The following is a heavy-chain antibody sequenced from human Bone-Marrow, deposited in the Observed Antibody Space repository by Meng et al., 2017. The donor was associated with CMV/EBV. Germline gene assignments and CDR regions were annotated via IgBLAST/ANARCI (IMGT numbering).Heavy chain of an antibody. J-gene: IGHJ4*02. D-gene: IGHD5-18*01. CDR1: GFTFSSYW. V-gene: IGHV3-74*01. CDR2: INSDGSST. CDR3: ARVGVGYSYGYAD. Sequence: GESLKISCAASGFTFSSYWMHWVRQAPGKGLVWVSRINSDGSSTSYADSVKGRFTISRDNAKNTLYLQMNSLRAEDTAVYYCARVGVGYSYGYADWGQGTLVTFSS.